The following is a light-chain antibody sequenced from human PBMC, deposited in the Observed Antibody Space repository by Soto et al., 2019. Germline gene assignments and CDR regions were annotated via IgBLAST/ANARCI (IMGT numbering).Light chain of an antibody. CDR3: QQYNSYSFT. Sequence: DIQMTQSPSTLSASVGDRVTITCRASQSISSWLAWYQQKPGKAPKLLIYDASSLESGVPSRLIGSGSGTEFTLTMSSLQPDDFAPYYWQQYNSYSFTVGQGTLLEIK. V-gene: IGKV1-5*01. CDR2: DAS. CDR1: QSISSW. J-gene: IGKJ5*01.